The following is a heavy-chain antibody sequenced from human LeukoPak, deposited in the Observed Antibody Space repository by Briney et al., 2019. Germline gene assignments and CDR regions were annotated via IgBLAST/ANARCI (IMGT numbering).Heavy chain of an antibody. Sequence: PGGSLRLSCTASGFTFRNYAMTWVRQAPGKGLEFVSAISGSGGSTYYADSVKGRFTIARDNSNNTLYLQMNSLRAEDTAVYYCAKGQADGTRVFRWFDPWGQGILVTVSS. CDR2: ISGSGGST. J-gene: IGHJ5*02. V-gene: IGHV3-23*01. CDR3: AKGQADGTRVFRWFDP. D-gene: IGHD6-13*01. CDR1: GFTFRNYA.